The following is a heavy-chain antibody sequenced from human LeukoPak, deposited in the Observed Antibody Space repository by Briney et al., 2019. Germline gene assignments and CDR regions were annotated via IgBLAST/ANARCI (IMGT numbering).Heavy chain of an antibody. CDR3: AKGGGYYYYYFDY. V-gene: IGHV3-30*02. CDR1: GFTFSSYG. CDR2: IRYDGSNK. Sequence: GGSLRLSCAASGFTFSSYGMHWVRQAPGKGLEWVAFIRYDGSNKYYADSVKGRFTISRDNSKNTLYLQMNSLRAEGTAVYYCAKGGGYYYYYFDYWGQGTLVTVSS. J-gene: IGHJ4*02. D-gene: IGHD3-22*01.